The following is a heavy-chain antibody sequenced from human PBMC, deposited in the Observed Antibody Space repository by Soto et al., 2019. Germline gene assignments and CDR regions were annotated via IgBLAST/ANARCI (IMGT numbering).Heavy chain of an antibody. D-gene: IGHD2-15*01. CDR2: ISYDGSNK. J-gene: IGHJ4*02. CDR3: ASSPPLLILYFDY. V-gene: IGHV3-30*03. Sequence: GGSLRLSCAASGFTFSSYGMHWVRQAPGKGLEWVAVISYDGSNKYYADSVKGRFSISRDNSKNTLYLQMNSLRAEDTAVYYCASSPPLLILYFDYWGQGTLVTVSS. CDR1: GFTFSSYG.